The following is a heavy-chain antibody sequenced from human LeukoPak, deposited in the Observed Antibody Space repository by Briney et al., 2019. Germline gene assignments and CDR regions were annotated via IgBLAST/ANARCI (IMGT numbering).Heavy chain of an antibody. CDR2: SNHSGST. Sequence: SETLSLTCAVYGGSFSGYSWSWIRQPPGKGLEWIGESNHSGSTNYNPSLKSRVTISVDTSKNQFSLNLSSVTAADTAVYYCASSRGTMVRGVLSYYYYYYGMDVWGQGTTVTVSS. J-gene: IGHJ6*02. CDR1: GGSFSGYS. D-gene: IGHD3-10*01. V-gene: IGHV4-34*01. CDR3: ASSRGTMVRGVLSYYYYYYGMDV.